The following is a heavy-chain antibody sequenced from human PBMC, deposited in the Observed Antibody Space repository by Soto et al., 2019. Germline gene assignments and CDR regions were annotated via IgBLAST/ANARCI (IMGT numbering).Heavy chain of an antibody. CDR1: GGSISSYY. D-gene: IGHD5-18*01. CDR2: IYYSGST. CDR3: ARGGPSGYSYGYYNYYYGMDV. J-gene: IGHJ6*02. Sequence: KTSETLSLTCTVSGGSISSYYWSWIRQPPGKGLEWIGYIYYSGSTNYNPSLKSRVTISVDTSKNQFSLKLSSVTAADTAVYYCARGGPSGYSYGYYNYYYGMDVWGQGTTVTVSS. V-gene: IGHV4-59*01.